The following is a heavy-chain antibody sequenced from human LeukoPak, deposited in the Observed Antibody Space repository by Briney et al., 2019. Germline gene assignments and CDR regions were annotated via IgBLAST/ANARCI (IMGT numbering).Heavy chain of an antibody. CDR1: GYTFTSYG. D-gene: IGHD2-15*01. CDR3: GRDWNIVVVVAATTGNWFDP. Sequence: ASVKVSCKASGYTFTSYGISWVRQAPGQGLEWMGWISAYNGNTNYAQKLQGRVTMTTDTSTSTAYMELRSLRSDDTAVYYCGRDWNIVVVVAATTGNWFDPWGQGTLVTVSS. CDR2: ISAYNGNT. V-gene: IGHV1-18*01. J-gene: IGHJ5*02.